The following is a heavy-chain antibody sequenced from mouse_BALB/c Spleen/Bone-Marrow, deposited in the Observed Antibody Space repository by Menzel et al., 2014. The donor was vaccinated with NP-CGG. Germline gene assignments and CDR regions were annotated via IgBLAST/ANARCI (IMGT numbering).Heavy chain of an antibody. Sequence: VQLKQSGGGLVQPGGSMKLSCAASGFTFSDAWMDWVRQSPEKGLEWVAEIRNKANNHATYYAESVKGRFTISRDDSKSSVYLQMNSLRAEDTGIYYCTREDGYSPFAYWGQGTLVTVST. CDR1: GFTFSDAW. J-gene: IGHJ3*01. CDR3: TREDGYSPFAY. CDR2: IRNKANNHAT. D-gene: IGHD2-3*01. V-gene: IGHV6-6*01.